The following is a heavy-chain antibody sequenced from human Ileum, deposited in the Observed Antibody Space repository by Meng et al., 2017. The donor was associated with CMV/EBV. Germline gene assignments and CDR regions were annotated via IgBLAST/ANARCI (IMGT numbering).Heavy chain of an antibody. D-gene: IGHD3-3*01. CDR1: GFTFSDYY. CDR2: ISSSGSTI. V-gene: IGHV3-11*01. J-gene: IGHJ5*02. CDR3: ARGYYDFGGGYYAVGWFDP. Sequence: GESLKISCAASGFTFSDYYMSWIRQAPGKGLEWVSYISSSGSTIYYADSVKGRFTISRDNAKNSLYLQMNSLRAEDTAVYYCARGYYDFGGGYYAVGWFDPWGQGTMVTVSS.